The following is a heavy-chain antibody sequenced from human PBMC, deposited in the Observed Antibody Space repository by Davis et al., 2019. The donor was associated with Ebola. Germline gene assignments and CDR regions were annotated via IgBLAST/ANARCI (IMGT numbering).Heavy chain of an antibody. J-gene: IGHJ4*02. V-gene: IGHV3-23*01. CDR1: GFTFSSYS. Sequence: GESLKISCAASGFTFSSYSMNWVRQAPGKGLEWVSTISSSGGAAYYADSVKGRFTISRDNSKNTLYLQMNSLRAEDTAVYYCARGGSSGYDYWGQGTLVTVSS. CDR3: ARGGSSGYDY. CDR2: ISSSGGAA. D-gene: IGHD6-19*01.